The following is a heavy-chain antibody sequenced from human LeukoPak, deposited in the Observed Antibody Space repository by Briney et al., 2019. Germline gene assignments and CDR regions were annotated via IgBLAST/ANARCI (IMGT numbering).Heavy chain of an antibody. J-gene: IGHJ4*02. CDR3: ARHHPFGEI. CDR1: RGSISSYY. Sequence: PSETLSLTRTVSRGSISSYYWSSIRHPPGEGLEWIGYIYYSVSTNYNPSLKSRVTISVDTSKNQFSLKLSSVTAADTAVYYCARHHPFGEIWGQGTLVTVSS. D-gene: IGHD3-10*01. V-gene: IGHV4-59*08. CDR2: IYYSVST.